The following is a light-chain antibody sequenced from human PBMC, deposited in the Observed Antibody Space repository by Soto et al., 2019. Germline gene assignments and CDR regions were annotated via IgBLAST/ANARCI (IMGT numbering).Light chain of an antibody. Sequence: DIQMTQSPSSLSASVGDRVTITCQASQGISNYLNWYQQKPGKAPKLLIHDASNLEPGVPSRFSGSGSGTYFSLTISSPQPEDIAVYYCQQYDKLPLTLGGGTKVDIK. CDR1: QGISNY. J-gene: IGKJ4*01. CDR3: QQYDKLPLT. CDR2: DAS. V-gene: IGKV1-33*01.